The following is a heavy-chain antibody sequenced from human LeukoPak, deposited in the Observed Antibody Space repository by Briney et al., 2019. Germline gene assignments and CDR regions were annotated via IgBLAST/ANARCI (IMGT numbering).Heavy chain of an antibody. CDR2: ISGSGGST. J-gene: IGHJ4*02. CDR3: ARDGYSSGDGVSY. V-gene: IGHV3-23*01. CDR1: RFTFSSYA. D-gene: IGHD6-19*01. Sequence: GGSLRLSCAASRFTFSSYAMSWVRQAPGKRLEWVSGISGSGGSTYYAASVKGWFTISRDNSKNTLYLRMNSLGAEDTAVYYCARDGYSSGDGVSYWGQGTLVTVSS.